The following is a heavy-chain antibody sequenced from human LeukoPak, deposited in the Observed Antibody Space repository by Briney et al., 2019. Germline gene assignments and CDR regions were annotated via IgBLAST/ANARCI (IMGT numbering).Heavy chain of an antibody. CDR1: GVTFSDQI. V-gene: IGHV3-48*02. J-gene: IGHJ4*02. CDR2: ISISSNTI. D-gene: IGHD3-3*01. Sequence: GGPLRLSCAASGVTFSDQIMDWVRQAPGKGLEWVSYISISSNTIYYADSVKGRFTISRDNAKNSLYLQMNSLRDEDTAVYFCASGDYYFDNWGQGTLVTVSS. CDR3: ASGDYYFDN.